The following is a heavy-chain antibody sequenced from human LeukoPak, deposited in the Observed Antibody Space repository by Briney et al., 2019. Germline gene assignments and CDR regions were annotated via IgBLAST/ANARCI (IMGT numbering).Heavy chain of an antibody. CDR2: IYSGGIT. CDR3: ARDDALGYYYYTAV. J-gene: IGHJ6*03. D-gene: IGHD2-2*01. Sequence: GGSLRLSCAASGFTVNSNYMNWVRQAPGKGLEWVSVIYSGGITYYADSVKGRFTISRDTSKNTLYLQMNSLRAEYTAVYYCARDDALGYYYYTAVWGKGTTVTVSS. V-gene: IGHV3-66*02. CDR1: GFTVNSNY.